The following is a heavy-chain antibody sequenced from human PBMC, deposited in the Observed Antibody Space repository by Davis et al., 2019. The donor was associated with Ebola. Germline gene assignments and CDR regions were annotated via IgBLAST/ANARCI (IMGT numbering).Heavy chain of an antibody. CDR2: ISSRSYSI. V-gene: IGHV3-21*04. D-gene: IGHD2-15*01. Sequence: GESLKISCAASGFTFSTYSMNWVRQAPGKGLEWVSSISSRSYSIYYADSVKGRFTISRDNAKNSLYLQMNNLRAEDTAVYYCARDEDSKNAFDIWGQGTMVTVSS. CDR3: ARDEDSKNAFDI. J-gene: IGHJ3*02. CDR1: GFTFSTYS.